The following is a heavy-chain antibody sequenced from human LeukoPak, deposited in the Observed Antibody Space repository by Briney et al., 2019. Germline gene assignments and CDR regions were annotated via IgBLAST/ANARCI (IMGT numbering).Heavy chain of an antibody. J-gene: IGHJ3*02. CDR3: ARGGNGLLRFLEWFSFGAFDI. CDR2: IIPIFGTA. D-gene: IGHD3-3*01. CDR1: GYTFTSYA. V-gene: IGHV1-69*05. Sequence: SVKVSCKASGYTFTSYAISWVRQAPGQGLEWMGGIIPIFGTANYAQKFQGRVTITTDESTSTAYMELSSLRSEDTAVYYCARGGNGLLRFLEWFSFGAFDIWGQGTMVTVSS.